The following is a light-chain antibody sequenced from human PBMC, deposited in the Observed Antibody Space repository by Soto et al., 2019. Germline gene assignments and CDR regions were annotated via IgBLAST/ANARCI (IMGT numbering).Light chain of an antibody. CDR1: SSDVGLYNF. J-gene: IGLJ1*01. CDR3: SSYTSASTLYV. CDR2: EVS. V-gene: IGLV2-14*01. Sequence: QSALTQPASVSGSPGQSITISCTGTSSDVGLYNFVSWYQHHPGKAPKLLIYEVSDRPSGTSTRFSGSKSGNTASLTISGLQAEDEGDYYCSSYTSASTLYVFGTGTKLTVL.